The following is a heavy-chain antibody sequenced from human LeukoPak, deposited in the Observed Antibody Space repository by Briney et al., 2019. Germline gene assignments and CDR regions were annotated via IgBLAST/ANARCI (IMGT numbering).Heavy chain of an antibody. CDR2: FDPEDGET. CDR1: GYTLTELS. J-gene: IGHJ6*02. CDR3: GRDYHLGGIDV. Sequence: ALVKVSCKVSGYTLTELSMHWVRQAPGKGLEWMGGFDPEDGETIYAQKFRGRVTMTEDTSTSTAYMELRSLRSDDTAVYYCGRDYHLGGIDVWGQGTTVTVSS. D-gene: IGHD3-3*02. V-gene: IGHV1-24*01.